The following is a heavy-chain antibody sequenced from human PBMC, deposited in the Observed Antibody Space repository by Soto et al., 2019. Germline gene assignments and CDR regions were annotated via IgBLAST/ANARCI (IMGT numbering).Heavy chain of an antibody. CDR2: IIPILGIA. J-gene: IGHJ5*02. Sequence: QVQLVQSGAEVKKPGSSVKVSCKASGGTFSSYTISWVRQAPGQGLEWVGRIIPILGIANYAQKFQGRVTITADKSTSTAYMELSSLRSEDTAVYYCASSPIAARIWFDPWGQGTLVTVSS. V-gene: IGHV1-69*02. CDR1: GGTFSSYT. D-gene: IGHD6-6*01. CDR3: ASSPIAARIWFDP.